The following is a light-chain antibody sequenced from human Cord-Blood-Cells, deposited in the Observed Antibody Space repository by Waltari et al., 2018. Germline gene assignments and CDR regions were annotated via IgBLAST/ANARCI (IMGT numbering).Light chain of an antibody. CDR3: CSYAGSWV. V-gene: IGLV2-23*01. Sequence: QSALTQPASVSGSPGQSITIPCTGTSSDGGRYNLVSWYQQHPGKAPKLMVYEGSKRPSGVSNRFSGSKSGNTASLTISGLQAEDEADYYCCSYAGSWVFGGGTKLTVL. CDR1: SSDGGRYNL. CDR2: EGS. J-gene: IGLJ3*02.